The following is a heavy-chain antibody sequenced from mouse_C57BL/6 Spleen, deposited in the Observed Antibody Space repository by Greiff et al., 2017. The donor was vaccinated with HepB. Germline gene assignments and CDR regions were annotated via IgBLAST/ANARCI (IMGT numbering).Heavy chain of an antibody. Sequence: VQRVESGAELVKPGASVKLSCKASGYTFTEYTIHWVKQRSGQGLEWIGWFYPGSGSIKYNEKFKDKATLTADKSSSTVYMELSRLTSEDSAVYFCARHEEKTGLPYAMDYWGQGTSVTVSS. J-gene: IGHJ4*01. V-gene: IGHV1-62-2*01. CDR3: ARHEEKTGLPYAMDY. CDR2: FYPGSGSI. CDR1: GYTFTEYT. D-gene: IGHD5-5*01.